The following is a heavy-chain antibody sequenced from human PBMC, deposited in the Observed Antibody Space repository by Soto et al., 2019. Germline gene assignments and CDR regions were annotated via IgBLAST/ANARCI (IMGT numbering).Heavy chain of an antibody. J-gene: IGHJ4*02. CDR1: GFAFRSYN. CDR3: ASATVVARTFDF. D-gene: IGHD3-22*01. CDR2: ISSGSSNI. Sequence: EVQLVESGGGLVKPGGSLTLSCAGSGFAFRSYNMNWVRQPPGKGLEWVASISSGSSNIYYADSVKGRFTISRDNAKDSLSLQMDRLRDEGSAVYYCASATVVARTFDFWGQGPLLTVSS. V-gene: IGHV3-21*01.